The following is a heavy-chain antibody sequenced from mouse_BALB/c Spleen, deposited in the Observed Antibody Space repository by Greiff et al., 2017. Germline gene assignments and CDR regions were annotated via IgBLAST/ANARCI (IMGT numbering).Heavy chain of an antibody. CDR3: ARSHYGNYPFAY. V-gene: IGHV1S81*02. CDR2: INPSNGRT. J-gene: IGHJ3*01. CDR1: GYTFTSYW. Sequence: QVQLQQPGAELVKPGASVKLSCKASGYTFTSYWMHWVKQRPGQGLEWIGEINPSNGRTNYNEKFKSKATLTVDKSSSTAYMQLSSLTSEDSAVYYCARSHYGNYPFAYWGQGTLVTVSA. D-gene: IGHD2-1*01.